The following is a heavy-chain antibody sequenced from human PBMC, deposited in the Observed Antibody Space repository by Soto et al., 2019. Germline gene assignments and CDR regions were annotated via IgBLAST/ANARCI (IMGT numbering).Heavy chain of an antibody. V-gene: IGHV3-23*01. CDR3: AKDRPQGQVDY. Sequence: EVQLLESGGGLVQPGGSLRLSCAASGFTFSSYAMSWVRQAPGKGLEWVSAISGSGGSTYYADSVKGRFTISRDNSKNPLYLQMSGLRAEDTAVYYGAKDRPQGQVDYWGQGTLVTVSS. CDR2: ISGSGGST. CDR1: GFTFSSYA. J-gene: IGHJ4*02.